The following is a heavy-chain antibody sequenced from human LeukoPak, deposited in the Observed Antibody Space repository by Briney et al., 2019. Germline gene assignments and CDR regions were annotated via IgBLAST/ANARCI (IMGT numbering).Heavy chain of an antibody. D-gene: IGHD3-22*01. V-gene: IGHV4-59*11. J-gene: IGHJ3*02. CDR2: IYYSGKT. CDR3: ARLLDNDSSGDPDTFDI. CDR1: GGSMNYHY. Sequence: SETLSLTCAVSGGSMNYHYWSWIRHPPGRGLEWVGYIYYSGKTYYSPSLLGRLTMSVDTSKSHFSLKLTSVTAADTAVYYCARLLDNDSSGDPDTFDIWGRGKLVTVSS.